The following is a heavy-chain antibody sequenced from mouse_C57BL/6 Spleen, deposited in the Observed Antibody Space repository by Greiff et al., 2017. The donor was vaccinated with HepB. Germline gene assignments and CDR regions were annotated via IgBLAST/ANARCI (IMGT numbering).Heavy chain of an antibody. D-gene: IGHD1-1*01. CDR3: ARRYYYGSSYAMDY. CDR1: GFTFSSYT. V-gene: IGHV5-9*01. J-gene: IGHJ4*01. Sequence: EVQVVESGGGLVKPGGSLKLSCAASGFTFSSYTMSWVRQTPEKRLEWVATISGGGGNTYYPDSVKGRFTISRDNAKNTLYLQMSSLRSEDTALYYCARRYYYGSSYAMDYWGQGTSVTVSS. CDR2: ISGGGGNT.